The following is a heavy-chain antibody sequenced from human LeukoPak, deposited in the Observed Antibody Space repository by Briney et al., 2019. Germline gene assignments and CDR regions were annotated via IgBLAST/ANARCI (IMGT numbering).Heavy chain of an antibody. CDR3: ARRAPSYDSSGYPFDY. Sequence: SETLSLTCSVSGASVSSYCWNWIRQSPGMGLEWIGSIYYSGSTNYNPSLKSRVTMSVDTSKNQFSLKLSSVTAADTAVYYCARRAPSYDSSGYPFDYWGQGTLVTVSS. V-gene: IGHV4-59*08. J-gene: IGHJ4*02. D-gene: IGHD3-22*01. CDR2: IYYSGST. CDR1: GASVSSYC.